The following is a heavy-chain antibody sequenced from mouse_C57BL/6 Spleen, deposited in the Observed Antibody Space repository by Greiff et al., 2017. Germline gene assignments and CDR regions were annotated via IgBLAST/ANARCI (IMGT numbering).Heavy chain of an antibody. CDR1: GYAFSSYW. CDR2: IYPGDGDT. V-gene: IGHV1-80*01. D-gene: IGHD2-3*01. J-gene: IGHJ3*01. Sequence: QVQLQQSGAELVKPGASVKISCKASGYAFSSYWMNWVKQRPGKGLEWIGQIYPGDGDTNYNGKFKGKATLTADKSSSTAYMQLSSLTSEDSAVYFCARTVYDGYRGFAYWGQGTLVTVSA. CDR3: ARTVYDGYRGFAY.